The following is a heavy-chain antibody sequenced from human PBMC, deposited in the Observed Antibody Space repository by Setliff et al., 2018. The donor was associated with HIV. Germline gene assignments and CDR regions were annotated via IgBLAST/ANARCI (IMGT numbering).Heavy chain of an antibody. Sequence: ASVKVSCKASGYTLTDFYIHWVRQAPGQGLEWMGWIAPNSGGTGYAENFQGRVTMTRDTSVNTAYMELSRLTSDDTAVYYCASYEREGFDYWGQGTLVTVSS. V-gene: IGHV1-2*02. CDR1: GYTLTDFY. CDR2: IAPNSGGT. D-gene: IGHD3-16*01. J-gene: IGHJ4*02. CDR3: ASYEREGFDY.